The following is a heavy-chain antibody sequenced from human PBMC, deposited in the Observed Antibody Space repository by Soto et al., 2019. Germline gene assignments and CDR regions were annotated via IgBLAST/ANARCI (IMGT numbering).Heavy chain of an antibody. D-gene: IGHD5-12*01. J-gene: IGHJ4*02. CDR1: GGTFSSYA. CDR2: IIPIFVTA. CDR3: AMYGDGYNETFDY. V-gene: IGHV1-69*12. Sequence: QVQLVQSGAEGQKPGSSVKVSCKASGGTFSSYAISWVRQAPGQGLEWMGGIIPIFVTANYAQKFQGRVTITADESTSTAYMELSSLISEDTAVYYCAMYGDGYNETFDYWGQGTLVTVSS.